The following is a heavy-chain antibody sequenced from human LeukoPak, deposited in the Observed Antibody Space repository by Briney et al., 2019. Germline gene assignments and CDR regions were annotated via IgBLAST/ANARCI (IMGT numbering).Heavy chain of an antibody. CDR3: ARDGVGYCSSTSCYEGAN. CDR1: GGTFSSYA. Sequence: ASVTVSFKASGGTFSSYAISWVRQAPGQGLEWMGGIIPIFGTANYAQKFQGRVTITADESTSTAFMELSSLRSEDTDVYYCARDGVGYCSSTSCYEGANWGQGTLVTVSS. CDR2: IIPIFGTA. D-gene: IGHD2-2*03. V-gene: IGHV1-69*13. J-gene: IGHJ4*02.